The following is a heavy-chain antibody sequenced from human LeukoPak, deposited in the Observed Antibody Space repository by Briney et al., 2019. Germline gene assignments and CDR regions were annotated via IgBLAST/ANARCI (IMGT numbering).Heavy chain of an antibody. V-gene: IGHV1-24*01. D-gene: IGHD3-3*01. Sequence: ASVKVSCKVSGYTLTELSVQWVRQAPGRGLELMGGFDPEDGETIYAQKFQGRVTMTEDTSTDTAYMELSSLRSEDTAVYYCATTYDFWSGHALDYWGQGTLVTVSS. CDR1: GYTLTELS. CDR2: FDPEDGET. CDR3: ATTYDFWSGHALDY. J-gene: IGHJ4*02.